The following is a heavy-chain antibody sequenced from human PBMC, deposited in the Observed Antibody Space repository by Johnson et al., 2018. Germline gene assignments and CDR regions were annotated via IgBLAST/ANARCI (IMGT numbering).Heavy chain of an antibody. J-gene: IGHJ1*01. CDR3: AKDRALRWSAIQH. CDR1: EVTFSRYW. CDR2: INADGSRK. D-gene: IGHD4-23*01. Sequence: VQLVESGGGLVQPGGSLTLSCVDSEVTFSRYWMAWVRLAPAKGPELMVSINADGSRKQYVNSVRGRITISRDKAKNSLSLQMDSLRAEETGVFYCAKDRALRWSAIQHWGQGTLVTVSS. V-gene: IGHV3-7*01.